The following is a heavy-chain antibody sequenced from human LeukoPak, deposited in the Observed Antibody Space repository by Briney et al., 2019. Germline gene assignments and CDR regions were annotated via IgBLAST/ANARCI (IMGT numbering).Heavy chain of an antibody. Sequence: KPSETLSLTCTVSGGSICYYYWSWIRQPPGKGLEWIGYISNSGSINYNPSLKSRVTISLDTSKTQFSLRLSSVTAADTAVYYCARDSRSSSWPFYYGIDVWGKGTTVTVSS. CDR2: ISNSGSI. J-gene: IGHJ6*04. CDR1: GGSICYYY. V-gene: IGHV4-59*01. CDR3: ARDSRSSSWPFYYGIDV. D-gene: IGHD6-13*01.